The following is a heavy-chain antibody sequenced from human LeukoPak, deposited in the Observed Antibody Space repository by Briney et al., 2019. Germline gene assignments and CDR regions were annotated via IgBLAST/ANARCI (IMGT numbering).Heavy chain of an antibody. J-gene: IGHJ4*02. CDR2: ISGIGNII. V-gene: IGHV3-11*04. CDR3: VRGSDHGDYFFDF. Sequence: GGSLRLSCAASGFTFTDSYMSWIRQAPGKGLEWVAYISGIGNIIYYGDSLKGRFTISRDNAKNSLYLQMNSLRVDDTAVYYCVRGSDHGDYFFDFWGQGTLVAVSS. D-gene: IGHD4-17*01. CDR1: GFTFTDSY.